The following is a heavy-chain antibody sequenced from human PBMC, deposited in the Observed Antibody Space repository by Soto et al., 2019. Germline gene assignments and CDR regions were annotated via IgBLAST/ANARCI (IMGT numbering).Heavy chain of an antibody. CDR1: GGSISSSSYY. V-gene: IGHV4-39*01. J-gene: IGHJ3*02. D-gene: IGHD4-17*01. Sequence: QLQLQESGPGLVKPSETLSLTCTVSGGSISSSSYYWGWIRQPPGKGLEWIGSIYYSGSTYYNPSLKCRVTISVDTSKNQFSLKLSSVTAADTAVYYCARPRPETTYAFDIWGQGTMVTVSS. CDR2: IYYSGST. CDR3: ARPRPETTYAFDI.